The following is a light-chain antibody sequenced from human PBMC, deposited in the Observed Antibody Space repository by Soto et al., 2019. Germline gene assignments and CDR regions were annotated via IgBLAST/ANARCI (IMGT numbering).Light chain of an antibody. CDR3: QQYNSYWT. CDR1: QSISSW. V-gene: IGKV1-5*01. Sequence: DIQMTQSPSTLPASVGDRVTITSRASQSISSWLAWYQQKPGKAPKLLFYDASSLESGVPSRFSGSGSGTEFTLTVSSRQPDDFATYYCQQYNSYWTFGQGTKVEIK. J-gene: IGKJ1*01. CDR2: DAS.